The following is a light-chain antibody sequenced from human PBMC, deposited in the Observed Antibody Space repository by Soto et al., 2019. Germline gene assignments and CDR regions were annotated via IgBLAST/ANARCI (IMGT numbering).Light chain of an antibody. J-gene: IGLJ2*01. V-gene: IGLV2-14*01. Sequence: QSALTQPASVSGSPGQSITISCTGTSSDVGGYNYVSWYQQHPGKAPKLMIYDVSNRPSGVSNRFSGSKSGNTASLTISGLQAEDDAAYYCSSFTSSNTVIFGGGTKLTVL. CDR3: SSFTSSNTVI. CDR2: DVS. CDR1: SSDVGGYNY.